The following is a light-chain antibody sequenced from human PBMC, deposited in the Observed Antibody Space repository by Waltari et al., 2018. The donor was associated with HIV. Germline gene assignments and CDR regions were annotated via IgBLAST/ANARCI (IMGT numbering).Light chain of an antibody. Sequence: YVLTQPPSVSVAQGKTATITCEGDRIGTKSVHWYQQKSGQAPQLFIYYDSDRPSGIPERFSGSNSGGAATLTISRVEDGDEADYYCEVWDETRNRVVFGGGTKLFAL. J-gene: IGLJ2*01. CDR1: RIGTKS. CDR3: EVWDETRNRVV. V-gene: IGLV3-21*04. CDR2: YDS.